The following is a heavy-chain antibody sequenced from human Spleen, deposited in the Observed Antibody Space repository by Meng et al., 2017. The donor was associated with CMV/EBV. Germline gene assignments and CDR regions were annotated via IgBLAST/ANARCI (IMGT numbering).Heavy chain of an antibody. CDR1: DTSNTYT. D-gene: IGHD2-15*01. V-gene: IGHV1-69*02. Sequence: DTSNTYTLSWVRQAPGQGLEWMGRINPILGVPNYSQKFQGRVTITADKSTSTAYMELSSLRSEDTAVYYCARAAYLSTQSHYYGMDVWGQGTLVTVSS. J-gene: IGHJ6*02. CDR3: ARAAYLSTQSHYYGMDV. CDR2: INPILGVP.